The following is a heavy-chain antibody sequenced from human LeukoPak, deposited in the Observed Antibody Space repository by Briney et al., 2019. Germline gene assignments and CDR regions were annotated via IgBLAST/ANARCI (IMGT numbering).Heavy chain of an antibody. CDR3: ARDPGDGYYYYGMDV. V-gene: IGHV4-34*01. Sequence: PSETLSLTCAVYGGSFSGYYWSWIRQPPGKGLEWIGEINHSGSTNYNPSLKSRVTISVDTSKNQFSLKLSSVTAADTAVYYCARDPGDGYYYYGMDVWGQGTTVTVSS. D-gene: IGHD3-10*01. CDR1: GGSFSGYY. J-gene: IGHJ6*02. CDR2: INHSGST.